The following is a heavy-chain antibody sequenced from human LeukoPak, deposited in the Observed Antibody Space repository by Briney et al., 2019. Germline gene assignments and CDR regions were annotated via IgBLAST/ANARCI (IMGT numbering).Heavy chain of an antibody. CDR2: ISSSGSTI. Sequence: GGSLRLSCAASGFTFSDYYMSWIRQAPGKGLEWVSYISSSGSTIYYADSVKGRFTISRDNAKNSLYLQMNSLRAEDTAVYYCARVDTAMVTRPLDYWGQGTLVTVSS. V-gene: IGHV3-11*04. J-gene: IGHJ4*02. D-gene: IGHD5-18*01. CDR3: ARVDTAMVTRPLDY. CDR1: GFTFSDYY.